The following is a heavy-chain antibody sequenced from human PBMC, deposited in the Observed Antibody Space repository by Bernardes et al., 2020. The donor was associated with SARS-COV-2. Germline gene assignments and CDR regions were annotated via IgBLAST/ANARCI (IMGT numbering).Heavy chain of an antibody. CDR1: GYNFNAYY. CDR3: ARDQYHWNVDY. CDR2: INANSGAT. J-gene: IGHJ4*02. Sequence: ASVKVSCKASGYNFNAYYIHWVRQAPGQGLEWMGWINANSGATSYAPRFQGWVSLTRDTSISTAYMELPRLTSNDTAVYYCARDQYHWNVDYWGQGTLVTVSS. D-gene: IGHD1-20*01. V-gene: IGHV1-2*04.